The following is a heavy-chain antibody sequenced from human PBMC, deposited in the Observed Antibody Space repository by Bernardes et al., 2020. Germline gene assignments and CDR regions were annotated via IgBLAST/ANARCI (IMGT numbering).Heavy chain of an antibody. Sequence: GGSLRLSCAASGFTFSSYWMSWVRQAPGKGLEWVANIKQDGSEKYYVDSVKGRFTISRDNAKNSLYLQMNSLRAEDTAVYYCARELRFLEWLYLDYWGQGTLVTVSS. J-gene: IGHJ4*02. CDR3: ARELRFLEWLYLDY. CDR1: GFTFSSYW. CDR2: IKQDGSEK. V-gene: IGHV3-7*01. D-gene: IGHD3-3*01.